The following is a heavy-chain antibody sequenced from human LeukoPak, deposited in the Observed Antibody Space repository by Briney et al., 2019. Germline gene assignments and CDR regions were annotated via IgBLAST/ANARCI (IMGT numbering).Heavy chain of an antibody. D-gene: IGHD3-16*01. Sequence: SETLSLTCEVYGGSFSGYYWSWIRQPPGKGLEWIGEINHSGSTNYNPSLKSRVTISVDTSKNKFSLKVTSVNAADTALYYCARTYYGNWLDPWGQGTLVTVSS. J-gene: IGHJ5*02. CDR2: INHSGST. CDR3: ARTYYGNWLDP. V-gene: IGHV4-34*01. CDR1: GGSFSGYY.